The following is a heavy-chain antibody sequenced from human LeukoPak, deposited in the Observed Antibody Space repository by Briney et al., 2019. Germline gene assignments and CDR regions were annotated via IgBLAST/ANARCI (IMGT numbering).Heavy chain of an antibody. CDR3: VRRIYCTGGGICYDGWFDP. D-gene: IGHD2-8*02. CDR1: GDTFNSHE. V-gene: IGHV1-69*06. J-gene: IGHJ5*02. Sequence: GASVKVSCKASGDTFNSHEISWVRQAPGQGLEWMGRIIPLFGTANYAQKFQGRVTITADKSTSTAYMELTGLRFDDTAVYYCVRRIYCTGGGICYDGWFDPWGQGTLVTVSS. CDR2: IIPLFGTA.